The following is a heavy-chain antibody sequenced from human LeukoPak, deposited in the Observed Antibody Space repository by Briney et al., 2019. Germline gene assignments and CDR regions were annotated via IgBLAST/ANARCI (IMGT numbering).Heavy chain of an antibody. CDR2: IRYDGSNK. CDR3: ANGYYYDSSGYYATGPLDY. D-gene: IGHD3-22*01. Sequence: PGGSLRLSCAASGFTFSSYGMHWVRQAPGKGLEWVAFIRYDGSNKYYADSVKGRFTISRDNSKNTLYLQMNSLRAEDTAVYYCANGYYYDSSGYYATGPLDYWGQGTLVTVSS. CDR1: GFTFSSYG. V-gene: IGHV3-30*02. J-gene: IGHJ4*02.